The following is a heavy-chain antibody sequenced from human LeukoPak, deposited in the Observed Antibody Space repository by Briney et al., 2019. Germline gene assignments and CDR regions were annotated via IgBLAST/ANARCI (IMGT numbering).Heavy chain of an antibody. CDR2: ISSSSSYI. CDR3: ARGGGYSYGSFDY. J-gene: IGHJ4*02. D-gene: IGHD5-18*01. V-gene: IGHV3-21*01. CDR1: GFTFSSYS. Sequence: GGSLRLSCVASGFTFSSYSMNWVRQAPGKGLEWVSSISSSSSYIYYADSVKGRFTISRDNAKNTLYLQMNSLRAEDTAVYYCARGGGYSYGSFDYRGQGTLVTVSS.